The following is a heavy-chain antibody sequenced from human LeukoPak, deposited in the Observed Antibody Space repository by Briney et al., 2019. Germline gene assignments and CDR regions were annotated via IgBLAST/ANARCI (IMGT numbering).Heavy chain of an antibody. Sequence: SETLSLTCTVSGGSITSSSYYWGWIRQPPGKGLQWIGSFYYSGSTYYNPSLKSRATISKDTSKNQFSLQLTSVTAADTAVYYCARPTSYYYYHMDVWGKGTTVIISS. CDR1: GGSITSSSYY. CDR3: ARPTSYYYYHMDV. J-gene: IGHJ6*03. CDR2: FYYSGST. D-gene: IGHD3-16*01. V-gene: IGHV4-39*07.